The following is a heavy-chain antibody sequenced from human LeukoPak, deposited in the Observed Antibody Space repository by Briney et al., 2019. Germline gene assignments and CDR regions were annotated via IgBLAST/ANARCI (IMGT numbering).Heavy chain of an antibody. CDR1: GGSFSGYY. CDR2: INHSGST. Sequence: PSETLSLTCAVCGGSFSGYYWSWIRQPPGKGLEWIGEINHSGSTNYNPSLKIRVTISVDTSKNQFSLKLSSVTAADTAVYYCASFEGPSIAAAGSRDYYYYYMDVWGKGTTVTVSS. D-gene: IGHD6-13*01. V-gene: IGHV4-34*01. J-gene: IGHJ6*03. CDR3: ASFEGPSIAAAGSRDYYYYYMDV.